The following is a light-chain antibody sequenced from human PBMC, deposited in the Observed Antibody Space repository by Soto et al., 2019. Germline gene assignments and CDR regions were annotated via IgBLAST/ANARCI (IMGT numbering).Light chain of an antibody. V-gene: IGKV3-11*01. CDR1: ESTSGN. CDR2: DAS. CDR3: QQRSNI. J-gene: IGKJ3*01. Sequence: EIVLTQSPATLSLSPGERATLSCRASESTSGNLAWYQQKPGQAPRLLIYDASNRATGIPARFSGSGSGTDFTLTISILEPEDFAVYYCQQRSNIFGPGTKVDIK.